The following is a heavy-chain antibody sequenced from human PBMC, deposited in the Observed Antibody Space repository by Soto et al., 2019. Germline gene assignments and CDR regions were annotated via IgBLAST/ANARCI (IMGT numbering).Heavy chain of an antibody. Sequence: EVQLLESGGGLVQPGGSLRLSCATSGFTFSDHAMHWVRQAPGEGLEWVSGIRGDFVTTPYADSVKGRFTISRDNSQNTLYLHMNSLRAEDTARYYCVKEGKMGVEGFDFWGQGTLVTVFS. CDR1: GFTFSDHA. CDR3: VKEGKMGVEGFDF. V-gene: IGHV3-23*01. CDR2: IRGDFVTT. D-gene: IGHD1-26*01. J-gene: IGHJ4*02.